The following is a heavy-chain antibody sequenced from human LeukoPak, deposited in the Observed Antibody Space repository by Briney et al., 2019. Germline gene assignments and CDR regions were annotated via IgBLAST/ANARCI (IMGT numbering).Heavy chain of an antibody. J-gene: IGHJ4*02. CDR3: ARGVGSKYYYGSGTYFYFDY. Sequence: SETLSLTCTVSGGSISSGSYYWSWIRQPAGKGLEWIGRIYTSGSTNYNPSLKSRVTISVDTSKNQFSLKLSSVTAADTAVYYCARGVGSKYYYGSGTYFYFDYWGQGTLVTVSS. CDR2: IYTSGST. D-gene: IGHD3-10*01. CDR1: GGSISSGSYY. V-gene: IGHV4-61*02.